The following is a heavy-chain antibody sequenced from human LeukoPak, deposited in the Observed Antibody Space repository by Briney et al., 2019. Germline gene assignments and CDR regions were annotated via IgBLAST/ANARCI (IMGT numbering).Heavy chain of an antibody. CDR2: IKPSDGDI. Sequence: ASVKVSCKASGYTFTTYHMHWVRQAPGQGLEWMGVIKPSDGDIGFAHKFQGRISMTRDMSTSTVYLELSSLRSEDTAMYYCARDGSHLGDSEYWGQGTLVIVSS. CDR3: ARDGSHLGDSEY. CDR1: GYTFTTYH. D-gene: IGHD4-17*01. V-gene: IGHV1-46*01. J-gene: IGHJ4*02.